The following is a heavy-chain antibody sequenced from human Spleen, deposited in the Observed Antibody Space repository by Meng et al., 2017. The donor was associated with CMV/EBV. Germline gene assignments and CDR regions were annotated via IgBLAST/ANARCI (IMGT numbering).Heavy chain of an antibody. CDR2: IGTAGDT. V-gene: IGHV3-23*01. CDR1: GFTFSSYA. J-gene: IGHJ4*02. CDR3: ASQVPAAIGLDY. D-gene: IGHD2-2*02. Sequence: GGSLRLSCAASGFTFSSYAMSWVRQAPGKGLEWVAAIGTAGDTYYPGSVKGRFTISRDNAKNTLFLQMNSLRVEDTAVYYCASQVPAAIGLDYWGQGTLVTVSS.